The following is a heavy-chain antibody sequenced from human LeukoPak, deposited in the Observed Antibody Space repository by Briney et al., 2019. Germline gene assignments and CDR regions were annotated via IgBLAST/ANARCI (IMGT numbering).Heavy chain of an antibody. Sequence: GGSLRLSCAASGFTFSSYCMHWVRQAPGKGLVWVSRINSDGSSTSYADSVKGRFTISRDNAKNTLYLQMNSLRAEDTAVYYCATAQLWSIWYFDLWGRGTLVTVSS. CDR1: GFTFSSYC. V-gene: IGHV3-74*01. J-gene: IGHJ2*01. D-gene: IGHD5-18*01. CDR2: INSDGSST. CDR3: ATAQLWSIWYFDL.